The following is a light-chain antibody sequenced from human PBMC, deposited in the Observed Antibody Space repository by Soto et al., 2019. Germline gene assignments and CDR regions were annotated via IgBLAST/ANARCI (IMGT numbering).Light chain of an antibody. Sequence: EILMTQSPATLSVSPGERATLSCRASQSISYNLAWYQQKHGQSPRLLIHGASTRATGIPARFSGSGSGTEFTLTISSLQSEDFAVYYCQQYNYWPALTFGGGTKVEI. V-gene: IGKV3-15*01. CDR3: QQYNYWPALT. CDR1: QSISYN. CDR2: GAS. J-gene: IGKJ4*01.